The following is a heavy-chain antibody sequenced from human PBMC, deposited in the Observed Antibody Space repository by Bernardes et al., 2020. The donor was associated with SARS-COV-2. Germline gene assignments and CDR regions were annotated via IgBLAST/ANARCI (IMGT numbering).Heavy chain of an antibody. CDR1: GYTFTGYY. CDR2: INPNSGGT. J-gene: IGHJ2*01. D-gene: IGHD6-6*01. V-gene: IGHV1-2*02. Sequence: ASVKVSCKASGYTFTGYYMHWVRQAPGQGLEWMGWINPNSGGTNYAQKFQGRVTMTRDTSISTAYMELSRLRSDDTAVYYCARDRLSWQLGIDWYFDLWGRGTLVTVSS. CDR3: ARDRLSWQLGIDWYFDL.